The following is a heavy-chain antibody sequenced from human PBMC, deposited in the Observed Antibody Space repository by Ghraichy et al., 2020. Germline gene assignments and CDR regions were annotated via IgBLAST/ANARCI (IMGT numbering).Heavy chain of an antibody. CDR1: EFTFSRYA. Sequence: GGSLRLSCVDSEFTFSRYAMSWVRQAPGKGLEWVSAISGVDANRYYADSVKGRFTISRDDSKNTLYLEMNSLRAEDTAVYYCARPASPSGSYYSLFGGLLTWGQGTLVTVSS. J-gene: IGHJ5*02. CDR2: ISGVDANR. D-gene: IGHD1-26*01. CDR3: ARPASPSGSYYSLFGGLLT. V-gene: IGHV3-23*01.